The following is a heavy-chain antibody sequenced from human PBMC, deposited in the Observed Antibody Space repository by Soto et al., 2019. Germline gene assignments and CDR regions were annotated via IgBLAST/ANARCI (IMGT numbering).Heavy chain of an antibody. CDR2: IIPVFRTA. CDR1: EGTFSSYA. D-gene: IGHD2-2*01. V-gene: IGHV1-69*13. J-gene: IGHJ4*02. Sequence: ASVKVSCKASEGTFSSYAISWVRQAPGQGLEWMGRIIPVFRTANYAQRFQDRVTITADDSTSTAFMELSSLKSEDTAVYYCARGLVVVPAAEINFDYWGQGTPVTVSS. CDR3: ARGLVVVPAAEINFDY.